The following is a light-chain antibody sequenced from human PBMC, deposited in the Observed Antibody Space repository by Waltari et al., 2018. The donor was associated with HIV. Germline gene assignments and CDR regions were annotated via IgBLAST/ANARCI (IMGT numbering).Light chain of an antibody. CDR2: WSS. CDR1: QTVLYNSNNKNH. V-gene: IGKV4-1*01. CDR3: QQFFTFPRT. Sequence: DIVMTQSPDSLAVSLGERATISCKSSQTVLYNSNNKNHLAWYQQKAGQPPKLLIYWSSIREIGVPERFTGIGSGTDFNRTISSLRADDVAVYYCQQFFTFPRTFGQGTKVEI. J-gene: IGKJ1*01.